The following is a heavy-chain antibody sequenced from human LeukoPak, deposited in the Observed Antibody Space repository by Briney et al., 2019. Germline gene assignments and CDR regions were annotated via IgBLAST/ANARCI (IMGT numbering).Heavy chain of an antibody. CDR1: GITLSNYG. D-gene: IGHD3-10*01. V-gene: IGHV3-23*01. J-gene: IGHJ4*02. CDR3: ARRGIVIRAVILIGFHTEAYYFDY. Sequence: GGSLRLSCVVSGITLSNYGMSWVRQAPGKGLEWVSGISGSGGGTNYADSVKGRFTISRDNSKNTLYLQMNTLRPDDPAVYFCARRGIVIRAVILIGFHTEAYYFDYWGQGTLVTVSS. CDR2: ISGSGGGT.